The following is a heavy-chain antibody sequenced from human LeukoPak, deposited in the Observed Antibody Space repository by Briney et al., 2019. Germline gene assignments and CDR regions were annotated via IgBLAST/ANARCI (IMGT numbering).Heavy chain of an antibody. CDR2: ISYDGSNK. CDR3: ARDAISRGSGSYCDY. V-gene: IGHV3-30*01. D-gene: IGHD3-10*01. J-gene: IGHJ4*02. CDR1: GFTFSTYP. Sequence: GGSLRLSCAASGFTFSTYPMHWVRQAPGKGLEWVAVISYDGSNKNYADSVKGRFAISRDNSKNTLYLQINSLREEDTAVYYCARDAISRGSGSYCDYWGQGTLVTVSS.